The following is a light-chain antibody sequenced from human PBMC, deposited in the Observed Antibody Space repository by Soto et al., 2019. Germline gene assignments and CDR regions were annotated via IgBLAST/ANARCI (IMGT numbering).Light chain of an antibody. V-gene: IGLV9-49*01. Sequence: QLVLPQPPSASASLGASVTLTCTLSSGYRHYKVDWYQQRPGQGPRFVMRVGTGGIVGSKGDGIPDRFSVLGSGLNRYLTIKNIQEEDESDYHGGTDQGRGSNFVYLVFGGGTKLTVL. CDR2: VGTGGIVG. CDR3: GTDQGRGSNFVYLV. J-gene: IGLJ2*01. CDR1: SGYRHYK.